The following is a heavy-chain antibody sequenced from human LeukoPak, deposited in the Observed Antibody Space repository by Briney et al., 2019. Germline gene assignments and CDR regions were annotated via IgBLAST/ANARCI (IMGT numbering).Heavy chain of an antibody. D-gene: IGHD3-10*02. CDR3: AELGITMIGGV. V-gene: IGHV3-48*03. J-gene: IGHJ6*04. CDR1: GFTFSSYE. Sequence: QPGGSLRLSCAASGFTFSSYEMNWVRQAPGKGLEWVSCISSSGSTIYYADSVKGRFTISRDNAKNSLYLQMNSLRAEDKAVYYCAELGITMIGGVWGKGTTVTISS. CDR2: ISSSGSTI.